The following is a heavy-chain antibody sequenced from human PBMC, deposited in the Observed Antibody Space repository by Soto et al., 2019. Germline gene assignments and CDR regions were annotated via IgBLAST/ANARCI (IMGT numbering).Heavy chain of an antibody. V-gene: IGHV3-23*01. CDR2: ISGSGGST. J-gene: IGHJ4*02. Sequence: GGSLRLSCAASGFTFSSYAVSWGCQAPGKGLEWVSAISGSGGSTYYADSVKGRFTISRDNSKNTLHLQMNSLRAEDTAVYYCAKIRGAWIQLWPIDYWGQGTLVTVSS. D-gene: IGHD5-18*01. CDR1: GFTFSSYA. CDR3: AKIRGAWIQLWPIDY.